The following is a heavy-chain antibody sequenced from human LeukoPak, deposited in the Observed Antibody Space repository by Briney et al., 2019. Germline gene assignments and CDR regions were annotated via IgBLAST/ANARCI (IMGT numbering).Heavy chain of an antibody. V-gene: IGHV3-23*01. CDR2: ISGSGGTS. D-gene: IGHD3-9*01. J-gene: IGHJ6*02. Sequence: GGSLRLSCAASGFTFSGYAMTWVRQAPGKGLEWVSGISGSGGTSNSADSVKGRFTISRDNSKNTLYLQVNSLRAEDTAIYYCATTKTVRFFDWSSSIYRMDVWGHGTTVTVSS. CDR3: ATTKTVRFFDWSSSIYRMDV. CDR1: GFTFSGYA.